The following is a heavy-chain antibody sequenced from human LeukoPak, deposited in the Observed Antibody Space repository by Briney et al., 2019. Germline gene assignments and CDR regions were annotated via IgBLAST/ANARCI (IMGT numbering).Heavy chain of an antibody. CDR1: GGSFSGYY. V-gene: IGHV4-34*01. Sequence: SETLSLTCAVYGGSFSGYYWSWIRQPPGKGLGWIGKINHCGSTNYNPSLKSRVTISVDTSKNQFSLKLTSVTAADTALYFCAREAPWGFFEYWGRGTLVTVSS. CDR2: INHCGST. D-gene: IGHD7-27*01. J-gene: IGHJ4*02. CDR3: AREAPWGFFEY.